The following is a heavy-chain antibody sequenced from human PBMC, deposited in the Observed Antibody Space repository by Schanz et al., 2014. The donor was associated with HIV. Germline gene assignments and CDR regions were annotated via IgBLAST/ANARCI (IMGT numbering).Heavy chain of an antibody. CDR2: ISISGETT. Sequence: EVQLLESGGGLVEPGESLRLSCAVSGFTFSSHAMTWVRQAPGKGLEWVSGISISGETTYYADSVKGRFTISRDNSKNTLYLQMSSLRAEDTAVYYCARRDYGDYYYYGMDVWGQGTTVTVSS. D-gene: IGHD4-17*01. J-gene: IGHJ6*02. V-gene: IGHV3-23*01. CDR1: GFTFSSHA. CDR3: ARRDYGDYYYYGMDV.